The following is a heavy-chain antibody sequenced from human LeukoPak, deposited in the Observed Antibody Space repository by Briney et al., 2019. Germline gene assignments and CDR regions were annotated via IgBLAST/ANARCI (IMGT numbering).Heavy chain of an antibody. J-gene: IGHJ6*02. CDR1: GGSFSGYY. D-gene: IGHD2-15*01. V-gene: IGHV4-34*01. Sequence: SETLSLTCAVYGGSFSGYYWSWIRQPPGKGLEWIGEINHSGSTNYKPSLKSRVTISVDTSKNQFSLKLSSVTAADTAVYYCARENVVVVAAFYYYYYGMDVWGQGTTVTVSS. CDR2: INHSGST. CDR3: ARENVVVVAAFYYYYYGMDV.